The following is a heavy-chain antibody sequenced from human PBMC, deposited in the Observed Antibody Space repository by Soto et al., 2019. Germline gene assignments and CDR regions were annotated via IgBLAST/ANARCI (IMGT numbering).Heavy chain of an antibody. J-gene: IGHJ6*03. V-gene: IGHV4-34*01. Sequence: SETLSLTCVVSGASLSDYFWSWIRQPPGMALEWIGEINHLGSINYNPSLKSRVTMSVDTSKNQFSLTLNSVTAADTATYYCARGGISHWAYFYYMDVWDRGTTVTVS. CDR1: GASLSDYF. CDR2: INHLGSI. CDR3: ARGGISHWAYFYYMDV. D-gene: IGHD2-21*01.